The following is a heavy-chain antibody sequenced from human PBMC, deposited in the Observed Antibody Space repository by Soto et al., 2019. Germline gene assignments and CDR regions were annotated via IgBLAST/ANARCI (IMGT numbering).Heavy chain of an antibody. Sequence: QVQLVQSGAEVKKPGASVKVSCKASGYTFTSYVIHWVRQAPGQRLEWMGWINAGNGKTKYSQKFKGRVTITRDTTASTAYIELSSLRSEDTAVYYCARAQPCIAARRFAFDIWGQGTIVTVSS. CDR2: INAGNGKT. V-gene: IGHV1-3*01. D-gene: IGHD6-6*01. J-gene: IGHJ3*02. CDR1: GYTFTSYV. CDR3: ARAQPCIAARRFAFDI.